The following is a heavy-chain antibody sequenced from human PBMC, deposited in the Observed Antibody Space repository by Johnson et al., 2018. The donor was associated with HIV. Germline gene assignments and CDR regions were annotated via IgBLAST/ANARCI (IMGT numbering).Heavy chain of an antibody. Sequence: VQLVESGGGLVQPGGSLRLSCAASAFTFSSYAMNWVRQAPGKGLEWVSAIGTAGDTYYPGSVKGRFTISRENAKNSLYLQMNSLRAGDTAVYYCASLGGLGGFDVWGQGTMVTVSS. CDR3: ASLGGLGGFDV. D-gene: IGHD1-26*01. J-gene: IGHJ3*01. V-gene: IGHV3-13*01. CDR1: AFTFSSYA. CDR2: IGTAGDT.